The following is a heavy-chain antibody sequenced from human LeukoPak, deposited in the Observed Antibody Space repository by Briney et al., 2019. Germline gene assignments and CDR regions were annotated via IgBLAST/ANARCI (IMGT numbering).Heavy chain of an antibody. J-gene: IGHJ4*02. D-gene: IGHD3-22*01. V-gene: IGHV3-7*01. CDR2: IKEAGSEK. CDR3: ARDRRTYYYDSSGLLDY. CDR1: GFTFSNYW. Sequence: GGSLRLSCAASGFTFSNYWMSWVRQAPGKGLEFMANIKEAGSEKYYVDSVKGRFTISRDNDKNLVHLQMNSLRAEDTAVYYCARDRRTYYYDSSGLLDYWGQGTLVTVSS.